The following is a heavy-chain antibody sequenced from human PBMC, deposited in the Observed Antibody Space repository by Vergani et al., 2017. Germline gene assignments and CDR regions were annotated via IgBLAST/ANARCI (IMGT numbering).Heavy chain of an antibody. CDR1: GFTFSSYS. Sequence: EVQLVESGGGLVKPGGSLRLSCAASGFTFSSYSMNWVRQAPGQGLEWVSSISSSSSYIYYADSLKGRFTISRDNAKNSLYLQMNSLRAEDTAVYYCARDWGYYYDSSGQRGVNDYWGQGTLVTVSS. V-gene: IGHV3-21*01. D-gene: IGHD3-22*01. CDR2: ISSSSSYI. CDR3: ARDWGYYYDSSGQRGVNDY. J-gene: IGHJ4*02.